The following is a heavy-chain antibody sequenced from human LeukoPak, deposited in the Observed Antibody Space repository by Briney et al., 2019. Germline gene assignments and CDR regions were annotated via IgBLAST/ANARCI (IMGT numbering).Heavy chain of an antibody. V-gene: IGHV4-39*01. J-gene: IGHJ4*02. CDR3: ARRSYTGYLDY. CDR1: GGSLSGSSYY. CDR2: IYYSGSA. Sequence: PSETLSLICTVSGGSLSGSSYYWGWLRQPPGKGLEWIGSIYYSGSAYNNPSLKSRVTISLATSKHQFSLKLSAVTAADTAVYYCARRSYTGYLDYWGQGTLVTVSS. D-gene: IGHD5-12*01.